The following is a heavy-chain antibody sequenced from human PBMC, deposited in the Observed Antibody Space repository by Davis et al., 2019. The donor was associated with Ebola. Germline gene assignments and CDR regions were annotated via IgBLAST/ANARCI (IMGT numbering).Heavy chain of an antibody. CDR1: GGSISSGGYY. V-gene: IGHV4-31*03. Sequence: PSETLSLTCTVSGGSISSGGYYWSWIRQHPGKGLEWIGYIYYSGSTYYNPSLKSRVTISVDTSKNQFSLKLSSVTAADTAVYYCARGDMLGDSSGYYSSRYYYYGMDVWGQGTTVTVSS. D-gene: IGHD3-22*01. CDR2: IYYSGST. CDR3: ARGDMLGDSSGYYSSRYYYYGMDV. J-gene: IGHJ6*02.